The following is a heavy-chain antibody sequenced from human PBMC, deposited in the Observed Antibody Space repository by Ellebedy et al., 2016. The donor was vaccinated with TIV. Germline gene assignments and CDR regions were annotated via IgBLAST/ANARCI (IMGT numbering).Heavy chain of an antibody. Sequence: PGGSLRLSCAASGFALSSYSVNWVRQAPGKGLEWLSYISTTSRTIYYAGSVKGRFTISRNRAEDSVYLQMNSLRDEDTAVYYCARDPPYGDDLGMYYYGMDVWGQGTTVAVSS. CDR2: ISTTSRTI. V-gene: IGHV3-48*02. J-gene: IGHJ6*02. CDR3: ARDPPYGDDLGMYYYGMDV. CDR1: GFALSSYS. D-gene: IGHD4-17*01.